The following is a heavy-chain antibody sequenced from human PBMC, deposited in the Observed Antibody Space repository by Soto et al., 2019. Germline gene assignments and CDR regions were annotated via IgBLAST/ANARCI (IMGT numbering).Heavy chain of an antibody. Sequence: ASVKVSCKASGYTFTSYGISWVRQAPGRGLEWMGWISAYNGNTNHAQKFQGRVTVTTDTSTSTAYMEVRSLRSDDTAVYYCARDGVDYGDYDYFQHWGQGTLVTVS. D-gene: IGHD4-17*01. CDR1: GYTFTSYG. J-gene: IGHJ1*01. CDR3: ARDGVDYGDYDYFQH. CDR2: ISAYNGNT. V-gene: IGHV1-18*01.